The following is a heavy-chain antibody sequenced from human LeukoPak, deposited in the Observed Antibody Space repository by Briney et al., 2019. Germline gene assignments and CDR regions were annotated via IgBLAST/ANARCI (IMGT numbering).Heavy chain of an antibody. V-gene: IGHV3-48*04. CDR3: ARDYGGSSPFDY. D-gene: IGHD4-23*01. CDR1: GFTFSSYS. CDR2: ISSSDSTI. Sequence: GGSLRLSCAASGFTFSSYSMNWVRQAPGKGLEWVSYISSSDSTIYYADSVKGRFTISRDNAKNSLYLQMNSLRAEDTAVYYCARDYGGSSPFDYWGQGTLVTVSS. J-gene: IGHJ4*02.